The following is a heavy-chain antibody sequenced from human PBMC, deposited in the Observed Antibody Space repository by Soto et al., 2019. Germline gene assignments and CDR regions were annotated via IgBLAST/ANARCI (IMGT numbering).Heavy chain of an antibody. CDR2: INHSGST. J-gene: IGHJ6*02. CDR3: ARRLYYDSSGFEGGGMDV. Sequence: SETLSLTCAVYGGSFSVYYWTWIRQPPGTGLEWIGEINHSGSTNYNPSLKSRVTISVDTSKNQFSLKLSSVTAADTAVYYCARRLYYDSSGFEGGGMDVWGQGTTVT. CDR1: GGSFSVYY. V-gene: IGHV4-34*01. D-gene: IGHD3-22*01.